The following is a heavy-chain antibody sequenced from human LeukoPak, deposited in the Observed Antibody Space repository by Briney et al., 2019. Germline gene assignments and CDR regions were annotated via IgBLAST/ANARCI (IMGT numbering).Heavy chain of an antibody. Sequence: PSETLSLTCTVSGGSISSYYWSWIRQPPGKGLEWIGYIYYSGSTNYNPSLKSRVTISVDTSKNQFSLKLSSVTAADTAVYYCARDSWVYCSSTSCYGYYGMDVWGQGTTVTVSS. J-gene: IGHJ6*02. CDR1: GGSISSYY. V-gene: IGHV4-59*12. CDR2: IYYSGST. CDR3: ARDSWVYCSSTSCYGYYGMDV. D-gene: IGHD2-2*01.